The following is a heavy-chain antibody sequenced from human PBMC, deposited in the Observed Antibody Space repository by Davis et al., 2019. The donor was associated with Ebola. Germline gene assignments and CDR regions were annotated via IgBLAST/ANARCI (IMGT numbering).Heavy chain of an antibody. J-gene: IGHJ4*02. CDR2: INHSGST. D-gene: IGHD1-26*01. V-gene: IGHV4-34*01. Sequence: GSLRLSCAVYGGSFSGYYWSWIRQPPGKGLEWIGEINHSGSTNYNPSLKSRVTMSVDTSKNQFSLKLSSVTAADTAVYYCARDSGSQWGQGTLVTVSS. CDR3: ARDSGSQ. CDR1: GGSFSGYY.